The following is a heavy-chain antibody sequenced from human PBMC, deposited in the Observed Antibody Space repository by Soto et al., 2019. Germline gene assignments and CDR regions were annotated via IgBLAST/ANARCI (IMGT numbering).Heavy chain of an antibody. D-gene: IGHD2-15*01. Sequence: QVQLVQSGAEVKKPGSSVKVSCKASGGTFSSYAISWVRQAPGQGLEWMGGIIPIFGTANYAQKFQGRVTITADESTSTAYMELRSLRSEDTAVYYCARSPLGYCSGGSCPYYFDYWGQGTLVTVSS. CDR1: GGTFSSYA. J-gene: IGHJ4*02. CDR2: IIPIFGTA. CDR3: ARSPLGYCSGGSCPYYFDY. V-gene: IGHV1-69*12.